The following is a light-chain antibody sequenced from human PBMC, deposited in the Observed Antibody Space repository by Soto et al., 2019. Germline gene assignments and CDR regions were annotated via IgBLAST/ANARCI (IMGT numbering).Light chain of an antibody. CDR1: SSNIGAGYD. CDR2: GNS. Sequence: QPVLTQPPSVSGAPGQRVTISFPGGSSNIGAGYDVHWYQQLPGTAPKLLIYGNSNRPSGVPDRFSGSKSGTSASLAITGLQAEDEADYYCQSYDSSLSGSKVFGGGTKVTVL. J-gene: IGLJ2*01. CDR3: QSYDSSLSGSKV. V-gene: IGLV1-40*01.